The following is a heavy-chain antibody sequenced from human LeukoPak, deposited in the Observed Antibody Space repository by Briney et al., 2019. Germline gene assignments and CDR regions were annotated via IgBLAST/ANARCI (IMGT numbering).Heavy chain of an antibody. CDR2: ISGTSDST. Sequence: GGSLRLSCAASGFTFSDYYMSWIRQAPGKGLEWVSAISGTSDSTYYADSVKGRFTISRDNSKNTLYLQMNSLRAEDTAVYYCAKGRATVALWGQGTLVTVSS. D-gene: IGHD4-23*01. CDR1: GFTFSDYY. V-gene: IGHV3-23*01. CDR3: AKGRATVAL. J-gene: IGHJ4*02.